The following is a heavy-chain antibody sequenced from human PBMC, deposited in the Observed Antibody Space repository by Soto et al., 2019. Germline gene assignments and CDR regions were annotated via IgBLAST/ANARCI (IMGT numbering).Heavy chain of an antibody. CDR3: AKENLIAAPDY. J-gene: IGHJ4*02. D-gene: IGHD6-25*01. V-gene: IGHV3-33*06. Sequence: GGSPRLSCAASGFTFSSYGMHWVRQATGKGLEWVAVIXYXGXXXYXXXSVKGRFTISRDNSKNTLYPQMNSLRAEDTAVYYCAKENLIAAPDYWGQGTLVTASS. CDR1: GFTFSSYG. CDR2: IXYXGXXX.